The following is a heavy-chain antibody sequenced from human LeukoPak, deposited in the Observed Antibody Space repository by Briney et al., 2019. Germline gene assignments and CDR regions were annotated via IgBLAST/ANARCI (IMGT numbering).Heavy chain of an antibody. J-gene: IGHJ5*02. CDR3: ARDPPQGWFDP. V-gene: IGHV1-18*01. Sequence: GASVKVSCKASGYTFTSYGISWVRQAPGQGLEWMGWISAYSGNTNYAQKLQGRVTMTTDTSTSTAYTELRSLRFDDTAVYYCARDPPQGWFDPWGQGTLVTVSS. CDR2: ISAYSGNT. CDR1: GYTFTSYG.